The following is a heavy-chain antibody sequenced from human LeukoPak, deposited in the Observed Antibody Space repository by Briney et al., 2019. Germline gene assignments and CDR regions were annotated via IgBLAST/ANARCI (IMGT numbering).Heavy chain of an antibody. CDR3: ASDSYSPEYFQH. Sequence: TGGSLRLSCAASGFSVSNNYMSWVRQAPGKGLEWVSVIYSGGSTFYADSVKGRFTTSRDNSKNTLYLQMNSLRAEDTAVYYCASDSYSPEYFQHWGQGTLVTVSS. CDR2: IYSGGST. V-gene: IGHV3-66*01. CDR1: GFSVSNNY. J-gene: IGHJ1*01. D-gene: IGHD2-15*01.